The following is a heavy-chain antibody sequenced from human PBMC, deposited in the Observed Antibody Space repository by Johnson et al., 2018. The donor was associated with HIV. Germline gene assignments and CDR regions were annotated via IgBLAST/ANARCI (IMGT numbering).Heavy chain of an antibody. D-gene: IGHD3-16*02. CDR3: ATERFHDYVWGSYRYIGDDAFDI. CDR1: GFTVSSNY. CDR2: IKSKTDGGTT. Sequence: VQLVESGGGLIQPGGSLRLSCAASGFTVSSNYMSWVRQAPGRGLEWVGRIKSKTDGGTTDYIAPVKGRFTISRDDSKNTMYLQMSSLKTEDTAVYFCATERFHDYVWGSYRYIGDDAFDIWGQGTMVTVSS. J-gene: IGHJ3*02. V-gene: IGHV3-15*01.